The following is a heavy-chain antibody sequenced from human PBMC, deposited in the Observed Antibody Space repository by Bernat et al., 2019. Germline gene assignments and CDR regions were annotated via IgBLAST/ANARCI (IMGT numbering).Heavy chain of an antibody. J-gene: IGHJ4*02. CDR3: ARDRSRSYYFDY. Sequence: QVQLVESGGGVVQPGRSLRLSCAASGFTFSSYGMHWVRQAPGKGLEWVAVISYDGSNKYYADSVKGRFTISRDNSKNTLYLQMNRLRAEDTAVYYCARDRSRSYYFDYWGQGTLVPVSS. CDR1: GFTFSSYG. V-gene: IGHV3-30*03. D-gene: IGHD3-10*01. CDR2: ISYDGSNK.